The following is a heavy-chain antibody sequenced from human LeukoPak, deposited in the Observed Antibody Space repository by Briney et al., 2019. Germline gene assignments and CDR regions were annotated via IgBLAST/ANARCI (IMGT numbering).Heavy chain of an antibody. Sequence: ASVKVSCKASGYTFTSYGISWVRQAPGQGLEWMGWISAYNGNTNYAQKLQGRVTMTTDTSTSTAYMELRSLGSDDTAVYYCARDSSSWYGYGMDVWGQGTTVTVSS. D-gene: IGHD6-13*01. J-gene: IGHJ6*02. CDR3: ARDSSSWYGYGMDV. V-gene: IGHV1-18*01. CDR1: GYTFTSYG. CDR2: ISAYNGNT.